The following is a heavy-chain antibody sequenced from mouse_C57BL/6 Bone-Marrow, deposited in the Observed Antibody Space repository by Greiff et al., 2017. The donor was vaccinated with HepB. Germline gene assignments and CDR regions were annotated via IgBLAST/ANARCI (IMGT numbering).Heavy chain of an antibody. CDR2: IVPGSGST. CDR3: ARRVYYGSSYGWYFDV. D-gene: IGHD1-1*01. Sequence: QVQLQQSGAELMKPGASVKLSCKATGYTFTGYWIEWVKQSPGHGLEWIGEIVPGSGSTNYNEKFKGKATFTADTSSNTAYMQLSSLTTEDAAIYYCARRVYYGSSYGWYFDVWGTGTTVTVSS. J-gene: IGHJ1*03. CDR1: GYTFTGYW. V-gene: IGHV1-9*01.